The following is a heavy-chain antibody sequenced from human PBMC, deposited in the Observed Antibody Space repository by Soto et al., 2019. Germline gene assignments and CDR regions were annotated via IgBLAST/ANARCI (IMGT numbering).Heavy chain of an antibody. D-gene: IGHD2-2*01. J-gene: IGHJ5*02. Sequence: VQLVESGGGVVQPGRSLRLSCAASGFTFSSYGMHWVRQAPGKGLEWVAVIWYDGSNKYYADSVKGRFTISRDNSKNTLYLQMNSLRAEDTAVYYCARDRVPAAKSSPNWFDPWGQGTLVTVSS. V-gene: IGHV3-33*01. CDR3: ARDRVPAAKSSPNWFDP. CDR1: GFTFSSYG. CDR2: IWYDGSNK.